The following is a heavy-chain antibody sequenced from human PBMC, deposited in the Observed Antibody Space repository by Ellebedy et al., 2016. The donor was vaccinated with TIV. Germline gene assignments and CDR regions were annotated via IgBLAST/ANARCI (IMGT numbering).Heavy chain of an antibody. CDR3: ARVRFGDTAVDY. Sequence: GESLKISCAASGFTFSSYDMHWVRQGTGKGLEWVSAIGTAGDTYYPGSVKGRFTISRENAKSSLYLQITSLRAEDTDVYYCARVRFGDTAVDYWGQGTLVTVSS. D-gene: IGHD2-21*01. CDR2: IGTAGDT. V-gene: IGHV3-13*01. CDR1: GFTFSSYD. J-gene: IGHJ4*03.